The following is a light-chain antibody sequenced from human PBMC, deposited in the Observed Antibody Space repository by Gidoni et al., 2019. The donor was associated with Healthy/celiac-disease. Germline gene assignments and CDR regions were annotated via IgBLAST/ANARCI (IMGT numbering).Light chain of an antibody. CDR3: QQYGNSTPLT. CDR2: GAS. V-gene: IGKV3-20*01. J-gene: IGKJ4*01. Sequence: EIVLTHSPGTLSLSPGERATLSCRASQSVSSSYLAWYQQKPGQAPRLLIYGASSRATGIPDRFSGSGSGTDFTLTISRLEPEDFAVYYCQQYGNSTPLTFGGGTKVEIK. CDR1: QSVSSSY.